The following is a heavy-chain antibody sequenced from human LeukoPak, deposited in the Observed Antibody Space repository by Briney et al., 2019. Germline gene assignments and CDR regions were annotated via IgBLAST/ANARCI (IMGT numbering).Heavy chain of an antibody. J-gene: IGHJ4*02. CDR1: EFAFGSYA. CDR3: AKGAGSWIQLWFDY. Sequence: GGSLRLSCAASEFAFGSYAMSWVRQAPGKGLEWVSAISGSGGSTYYADSVKGRFTISRDNSKNTLYLQMNSLRAEDTAVYYCAKGAGSWIQLWFDYWGQGTLVTVSS. V-gene: IGHV3-23*01. D-gene: IGHD5-18*01. CDR2: ISGSGGST.